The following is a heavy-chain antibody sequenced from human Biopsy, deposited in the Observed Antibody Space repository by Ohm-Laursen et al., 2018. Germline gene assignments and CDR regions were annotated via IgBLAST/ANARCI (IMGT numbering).Heavy chain of an antibody. J-gene: IGHJ1*01. Sequence: SVKVSCKTPGGTFSKYGVNWVRQAPGQGLEWLGGNIPILGTGNYAQKFQDRVTVAADTSTSTATMELRSLRSDDTAMYYCATKLTGYFHHWGQGTLVIVSS. CDR2: NIPILGTG. CDR1: GGTFSKYG. V-gene: IGHV1-69*06. CDR3: ATKLTGYFHH. D-gene: IGHD3-9*01.